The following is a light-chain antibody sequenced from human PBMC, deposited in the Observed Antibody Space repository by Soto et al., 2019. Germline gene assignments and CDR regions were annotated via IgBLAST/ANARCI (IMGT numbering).Light chain of an antibody. CDR2: AIS. Sequence: DFQMTQSPSSVSASVGDRVTITCRASQGANGWLAWYQQIPGKAPKLLIYAISTTQSGVPSRFSGSGSGTDFTLTISTLQTEDSATYYCKQANTFPLTFGGGTKVEIK. CDR3: KQANTFPLT. V-gene: IGKV1-12*01. J-gene: IGKJ4*01. CDR1: QGANGW.